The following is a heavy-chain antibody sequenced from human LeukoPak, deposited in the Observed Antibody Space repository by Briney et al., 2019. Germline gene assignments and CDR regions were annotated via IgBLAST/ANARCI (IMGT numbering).Heavy chain of an antibody. CDR1: EFTFSSYA. CDR3: VKESRTAGPGYFDS. Sequence: GGSLGLSCAASEFTFSSYAMSWVRQAPGKGLEWVSAISASADRTFDADSVKGRFVISRDNSKNTLYLQMNSLRVEDSAVYYCVKESRTAGPGYFDSWGQGTLVTVSS. CDR2: ISASADRT. D-gene: IGHD6-13*01. V-gene: IGHV3-23*01. J-gene: IGHJ4*02.